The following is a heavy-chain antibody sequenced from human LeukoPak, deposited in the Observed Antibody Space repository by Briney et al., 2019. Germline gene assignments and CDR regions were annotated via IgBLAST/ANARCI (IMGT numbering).Heavy chain of an antibody. D-gene: IGHD5-18*01. J-gene: IGHJ5*02. CDR2: IIPILGIA. CDR3: ARGGGQLWHLLAQADP. Sequence: SVKVSCKASGGTFSSYAISWVRQAPGQGLEWMGRIIPILGIANYAQKFQGRVTMTRDTSTSTVYMELRSLRSDDTAVYYCARGGGQLWHLLAQADPWGQGTLVTVSS. CDR1: GGTFSSYA. V-gene: IGHV1-69*04.